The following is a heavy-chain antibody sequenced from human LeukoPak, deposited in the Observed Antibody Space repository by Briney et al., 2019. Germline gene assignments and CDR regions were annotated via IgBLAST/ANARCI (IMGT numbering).Heavy chain of an antibody. J-gene: IGHJ5*02. CDR1: GGSFSGYY. Sequence: SETLSLTCAVYGGSFSGYYWSWIRQPPGKGLEWIGEINHSGSTNYNPSLKSRVTISVDTSKNQFSLKLSSVTAADTAVYYCAGERAAAGTGWFDPWGQGTLVTVSS. V-gene: IGHV4-34*01. D-gene: IGHD6-13*01. CDR2: INHSGST. CDR3: AGERAAAGTGWFDP.